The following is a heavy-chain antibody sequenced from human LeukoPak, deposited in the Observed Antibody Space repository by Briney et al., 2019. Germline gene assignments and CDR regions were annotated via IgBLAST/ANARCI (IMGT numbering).Heavy chain of an antibody. D-gene: IGHD2-15*01. Sequence: ASVKVSCKASGYTFTSYGISWVRQAPGQGLEWMGWISAYNGNTNYAQKLQGRVTMTTDTSTSTAYMELRSLRSDDTAVYYRARDLGGYCSGGSCYLTFDYWGQGTLVTVSS. CDR3: ARDLGGYCSGGSCYLTFDY. V-gene: IGHV1-18*01. CDR2: ISAYNGNT. CDR1: GYTFTSYG. J-gene: IGHJ4*02.